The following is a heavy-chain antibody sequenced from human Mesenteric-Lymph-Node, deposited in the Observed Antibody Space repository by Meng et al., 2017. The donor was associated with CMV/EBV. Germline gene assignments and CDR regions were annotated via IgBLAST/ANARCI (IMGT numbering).Heavy chain of an antibody. J-gene: IGHJ6*02. D-gene: IGHD2-2*03. CDR3: ARRVAATDLTGYYGMDV. CDR2: IYPGDSGT. CDR1: GYSFTNFW. Sequence: GESLKISCKGSGYSFTNFWIGWVRQMPGKGLEWMGIIYPGDSGTRYSPSFQGQVTISVDKSTSTAYLKWSSLKASDTAIYYCARRVAATDLTGYYGMDVWGQGTSVTVSS. V-gene: IGHV5-51*01.